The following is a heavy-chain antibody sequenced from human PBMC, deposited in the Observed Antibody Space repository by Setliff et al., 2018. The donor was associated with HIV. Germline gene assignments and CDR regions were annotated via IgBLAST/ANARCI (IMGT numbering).Heavy chain of an antibody. Sequence: PGGSLRLSCAASGFTFSNYGMHWVRQAPGKGLEWVSVIWYDGSNKYYTDSVKGRFTISRDNSKNTLYLQMNSLRAEDTAVYYCAKELGFRSGYSGPPLAYWGQGTLVTVSS. V-gene: IGHV3-33*03. CDR1: GFTFSNYG. D-gene: IGHD3-3*01. CDR2: IWYDGSNK. CDR3: AKELGFRSGYSGPPLAY. J-gene: IGHJ4*02.